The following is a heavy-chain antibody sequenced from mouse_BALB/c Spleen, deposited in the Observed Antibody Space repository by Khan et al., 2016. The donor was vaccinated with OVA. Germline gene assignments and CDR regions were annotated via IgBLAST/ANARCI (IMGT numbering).Heavy chain of an antibody. CDR3: ARGYFGNYEFVY. CDR2: IFPGTGTT. V-gene: IGHV1S132*01. J-gene: IGHJ3*01. CDR1: GYTFTNYW. Sequence: QVQLKESGAELVKPGASVKLSCKTSGYTFTNYWIQWIKQRPGQGLGWIGQIFPGTGTTYYNQNFKGKATLTVDTSCNTAYMHLSSLTSEDSAVYFCARGYFGNYEFVYWGQGTLVTVSP. D-gene: IGHD2-1*01.